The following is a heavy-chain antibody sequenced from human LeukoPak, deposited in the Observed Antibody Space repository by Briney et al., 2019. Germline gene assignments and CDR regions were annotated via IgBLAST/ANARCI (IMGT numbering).Heavy chain of an antibody. J-gene: IGHJ4*02. Sequence: GGSLRLSCAASGFTFSSYGMHWVRQAPGKGLEWVAVISYDGTKKYYADSLKGRFTISRDNSKNTLYLQMNSLRAEDTAVYYCAKGQAMIVMVMRDWGQGTLVTVSS. CDR1: GFTFSSYG. CDR2: ISYDGTKK. CDR3: AKGQAMIVMVMRD. V-gene: IGHV3-30*18. D-gene: IGHD3-22*01.